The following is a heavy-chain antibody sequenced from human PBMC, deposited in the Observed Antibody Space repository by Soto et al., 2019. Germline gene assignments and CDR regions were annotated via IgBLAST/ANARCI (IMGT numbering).Heavy chain of an antibody. V-gene: IGHV4-59*01. Sequence: SETLSLTCTVSGGSISSYYWSWIRQPPGKGLEWIGYIYYSGSTNYNPSLKSRVTISVDTSKNQFSLKLSSVTAADTAVYYCAREVLGYYGHWGQGTLVTVSS. J-gene: IGHJ4*02. CDR3: AREVLGYYGH. CDR1: GGSISSYY. D-gene: IGHD3-10*01. CDR2: IYYSGST.